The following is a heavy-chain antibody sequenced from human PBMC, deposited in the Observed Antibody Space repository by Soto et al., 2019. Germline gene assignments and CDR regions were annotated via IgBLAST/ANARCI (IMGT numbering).Heavy chain of an antibody. V-gene: IGHV1-69*08. CDR3: AREVVVSGRNFDD. CDR1: GGTFGSSS. CDR2: IIPILGAA. D-gene: IGHD6-19*01. J-gene: IGHJ4*02. Sequence: QVQLVQSGAEMKKPGSSVQVSCTSSGGTFGSSSISWLRQAPGQGLEWVGRIIPILGAANYAQKFQGRVTVTADKSRGTGYIDLCSLACEERAVYYVAREVVVSGRNFDDGGQGALVTVS.